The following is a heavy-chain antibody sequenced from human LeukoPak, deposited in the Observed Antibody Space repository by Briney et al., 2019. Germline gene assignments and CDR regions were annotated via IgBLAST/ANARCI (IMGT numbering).Heavy chain of an antibody. Sequence: ASVRVSCKASGYTFTGYYMHWVRQAPRQGLEWMGWINPDSGGTKYAQKFQGRVTMTGDTSIGTAYMELSSLRSDDTAVYYCARVRIGQQLDKYYYYAMDVWGQGTTVTVSS. D-gene: IGHD6-13*01. CDR2: INPDSGGT. CDR3: ARVRIGQQLDKYYYYAMDV. J-gene: IGHJ6*02. CDR1: GYTFTGYY. V-gene: IGHV1-2*02.